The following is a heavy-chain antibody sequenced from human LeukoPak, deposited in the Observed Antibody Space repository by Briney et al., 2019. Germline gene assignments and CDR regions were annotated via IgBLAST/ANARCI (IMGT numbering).Heavy chain of an antibody. D-gene: IGHD3-22*01. Sequence: SETLSLTCIVSGGSIRSGTWWNWVRQPPGKGLEWIGEIYHDETTNYSPSLKSRVTISVDKSKNHFSLKLSAVTAADTAVYYCARNVYYYDSSGYYRAYYFDYWGQGTLVTVSS. CDR2: IYHDETT. J-gene: IGHJ4*02. CDR3: ARNVYYYDSSGYYRAYYFDY. CDR1: GGSIRSGTW. V-gene: IGHV4/OR15-8*01.